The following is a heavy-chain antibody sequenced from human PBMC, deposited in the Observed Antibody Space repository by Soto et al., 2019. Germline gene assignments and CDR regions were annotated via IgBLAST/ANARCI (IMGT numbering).Heavy chain of an antibody. J-gene: IGHJ5*02. Sequence: QVQLQASGPGLVKPSETLSLTCTVSGASMNSYHWSWIRQPAGKGLEWIGHIHSSGSTNYNPSLKSRVTMSVDTSKNQFSLRLMSLTAAGTAVYYCARDQGVAAAGITWFDPWGQGSLVTVSS. CDR3: ARDQGVAAAGITWFDP. CDR2: IHSSGST. CDR1: GASMNSYH. V-gene: IGHV4-4*07. D-gene: IGHD6-13*01.